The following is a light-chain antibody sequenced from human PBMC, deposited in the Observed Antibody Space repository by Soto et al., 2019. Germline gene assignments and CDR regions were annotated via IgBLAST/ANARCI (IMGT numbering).Light chain of an antibody. J-gene: IGKJ4*01. CDR3: QHYRTS. Sequence: EIVLTQSPGTLSLSPGERATLSCRASQSVSSCYLAWYQQKPGQATRLLIYGASSRAPGIPDRFRGSGSGTDFTLTITRLEPEDFAVYYCQHYRTSFGGGTKVEIK. CDR1: QSVSSCY. V-gene: IGKV3-20*01. CDR2: GAS.